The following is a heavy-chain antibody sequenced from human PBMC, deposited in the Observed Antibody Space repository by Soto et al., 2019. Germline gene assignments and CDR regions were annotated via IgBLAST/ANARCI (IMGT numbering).Heavy chain of an antibody. CDR1: GGSISGSSYY. J-gene: IGHJ4*02. V-gene: IGHV4-39*01. Sequence: LSLTCTVSGGSISGSSYYWGWIRQPPGKGLEWIGNIYYSGSTYYNPSLKIRVTIFVDTSKNQFSLKLSSVTAADTAVYYCMLGSGWKDFDYWGQGTLVTVS. D-gene: IGHD3-22*01. CDR2: IYYSGST. CDR3: MLGSGWKDFDY.